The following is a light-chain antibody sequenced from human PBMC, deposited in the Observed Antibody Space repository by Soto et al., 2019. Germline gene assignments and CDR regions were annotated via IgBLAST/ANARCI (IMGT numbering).Light chain of an antibody. CDR1: SSDVGGYNY. J-gene: IGLJ2*01. CDR3: SSYTISSTVV. V-gene: IGLV2-14*01. Sequence: QSALTQPASVSGSPGQSITISCTGTSSDVGGYNYVSWYQQHPGKAPKLMIYDVSNRPSGVSNRFSGSKSGNTASLTISGLQAEDEADYYCSSYTISSTVVLGGGTQLTVL. CDR2: DVS.